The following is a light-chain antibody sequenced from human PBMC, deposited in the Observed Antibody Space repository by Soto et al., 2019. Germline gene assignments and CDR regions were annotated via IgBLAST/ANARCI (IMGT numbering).Light chain of an antibody. CDR2: EGS. CDR1: SSDVGSYNP. CDR3: CSYAGSSTFLYV. Sequence: ALTQPASVSGSPGQSITISCTGTSSDVGSYNPVSWYQQHPGKAPKLMIYEGSKRPSGVSNRFSGSKSGNTASLTISGLQAEDEADYYCCSYAGSSTFLYVFGTGTKVTVL. J-gene: IGLJ1*01. V-gene: IGLV2-23*03.